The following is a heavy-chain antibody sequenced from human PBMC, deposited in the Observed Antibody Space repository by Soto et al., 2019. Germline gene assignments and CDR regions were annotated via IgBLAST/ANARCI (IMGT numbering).Heavy chain of an antibody. CDR2: IYGNDDK. D-gene: IGHD2-15*01. V-gene: IGHV2-5*01. CDR3: APRRNSCRCGTCHVWFEP. J-gene: IGHJ5*02. CDR1: GFSLTTVGVA. Sequence: QITVRESGPTLVKPTETLTLTCTFSGFSLTTVGVAVGWIRQPPGKALEWLALIYGNDDKYYSPSLRNRLTIIKDPSKNHRFPNIANMGPVDPATLFCAPRRNSCRCGTCHVWFEPWGQGTLVTVSS.